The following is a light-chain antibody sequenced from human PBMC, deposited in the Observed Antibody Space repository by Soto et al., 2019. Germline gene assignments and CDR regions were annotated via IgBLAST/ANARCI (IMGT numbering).Light chain of an antibody. CDR2: GAS. J-gene: IGKJ1*01. Sequence: IVLTQSPGTLSLSPGERATLSCRASSSVSSSYLAWYQQKPGQAPRLLIYGASSRATGIPDRFSGSGSGTDFTLTISRLEPEDFAVYYCQQYGSSTWTFGQGTKVDNK. CDR1: SSVSSSY. CDR3: QQYGSSTWT. V-gene: IGKV3-20*01.